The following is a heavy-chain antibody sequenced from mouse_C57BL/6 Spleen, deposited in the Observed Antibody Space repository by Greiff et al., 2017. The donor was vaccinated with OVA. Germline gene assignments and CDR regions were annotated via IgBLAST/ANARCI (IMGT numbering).Heavy chain of an antibody. Sequence: VQLQQPGAELVRPGSSVKLSCKASGYTFTSYWMDWVKQRPGQGLEWIGNIYPSDSETHYNQKFKDKATLTVDKSSSTAYMQLSSLTSEDSAVYYCARWSTGTGAYWGQGTLVTVSA. V-gene: IGHV1-61*01. J-gene: IGHJ3*01. CDR3: ARWSTGTGAY. CDR2: IYPSDSET. CDR1: GYTFTSYW. D-gene: IGHD4-1*01.